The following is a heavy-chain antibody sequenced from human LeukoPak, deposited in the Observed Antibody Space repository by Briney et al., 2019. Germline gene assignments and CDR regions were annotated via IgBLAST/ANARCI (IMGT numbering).Heavy chain of an antibody. Sequence: GASVKVSCKASGGTFSSYAISWVRQAPGQGLEWMGGIIPIFGTANYAQKFQGRVTITADESTSTAYMELSSLRSEDTAVYYCAREWGYYDSSGYWYNWFDPWGQGTLVTVSS. V-gene: IGHV1-69*13. CDR1: GGTFSSYA. CDR2: IIPIFGTA. CDR3: AREWGYYDSSGYWYNWFDP. D-gene: IGHD3-22*01. J-gene: IGHJ5*02.